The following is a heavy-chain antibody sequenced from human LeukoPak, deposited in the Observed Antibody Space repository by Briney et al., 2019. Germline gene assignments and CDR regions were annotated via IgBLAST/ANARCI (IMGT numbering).Heavy chain of an antibody. CDR3: AREVRGIAVAGTIHPDAFDI. Sequence: GASVKVSCKASGYTFTSYAMNWVRQAPGQGLEWMGWINTNTGNPTYAQGFTGRFVFSLDTSVSTAYLQISSLKAEDTAVYYCAREVRGIAVAGTIHPDAFDIWGQGTMVTVSS. CDR2: INTNTGNP. D-gene: IGHD6-19*01. V-gene: IGHV7-4-1*02. CDR1: GYTFTSYA. J-gene: IGHJ3*02.